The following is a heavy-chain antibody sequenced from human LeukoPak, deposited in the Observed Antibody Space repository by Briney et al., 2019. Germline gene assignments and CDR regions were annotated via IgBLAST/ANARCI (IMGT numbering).Heavy chain of an antibody. J-gene: IGHJ6*02. CDR3: ARATYYYGSGSYWPYGMDV. CDR1: GFTFDDYA. V-gene: IGHV3-13*01. CDR2: IGTAGDT. Sequence: PGGSLRLSCAASGFTFDDYAMHWVRQATGKGLEWVSAIGTAGDTYYPGSVKGRFTISRENAKNSLYLQMNSLRAGDTAVYYCARATYYYGSGSYWPYGMDVWGQGTTVTVSS. D-gene: IGHD3-10*01.